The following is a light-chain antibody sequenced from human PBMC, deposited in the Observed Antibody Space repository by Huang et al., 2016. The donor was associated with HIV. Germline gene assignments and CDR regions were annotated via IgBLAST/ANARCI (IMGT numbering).Light chain of an antibody. CDR3: QQSFNVPRT. J-gene: IGKJ1*01. CDR1: HNIGTY. CDR2: AAS. V-gene: IGKV1-39*01. Sequence: DIQMTQSPSSLSASVGDRVTLTCRSSHNIGTYLNWYQQKPGKVPNLLIYAASNLQSGVPSRFSGSGSGTDFTLTISSLQPEDFATYYCQQSFNVPRTFGQGTKVEIK.